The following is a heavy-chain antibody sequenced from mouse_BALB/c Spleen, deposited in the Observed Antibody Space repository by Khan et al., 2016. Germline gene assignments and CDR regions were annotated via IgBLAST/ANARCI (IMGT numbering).Heavy chain of an antibody. V-gene: IGHV9-3-1*01. D-gene: IGHD1-1*01. Sequence: QIQLVQSGPELKKPGKTVMISCKASGYTFTNYGMNWVKQAPGKGLKWMGWINTYSGESTYADDFKGRFAFSLETSANTAYLQINNLKNEDTATYFCARYRYYYGSSRYFDVWGAGTTVTVSS. J-gene: IGHJ1*01. CDR1: GYTFTNYG. CDR2: INTYSGES. CDR3: ARYRYYYGSSRYFDV.